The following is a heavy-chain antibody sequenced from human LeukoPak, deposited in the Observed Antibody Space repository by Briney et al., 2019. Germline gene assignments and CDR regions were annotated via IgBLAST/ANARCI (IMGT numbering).Heavy chain of an antibody. D-gene: IGHD1-26*01. Sequence: GSLRLPCAASGFTFSSYWMHWVRQAPGKGLVWVSRINTDGRSTTYVDPVKGRFTITRDNAKNMVYLQMNSLRAEDTAVYYCARGGSYGDYWGQGTPVTVSS. CDR1: GFTFSSYW. CDR3: ARGGSYGDY. V-gene: IGHV3-74*01. J-gene: IGHJ4*02. CDR2: INTDGRST.